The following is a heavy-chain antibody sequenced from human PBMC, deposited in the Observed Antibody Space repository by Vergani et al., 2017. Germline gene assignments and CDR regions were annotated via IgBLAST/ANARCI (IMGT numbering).Heavy chain of an antibody. CDR2: IGTAGDT. CDR3: ARVGVGAIYFDL. Sequence: EVQLLESGGGLVQPGGSLRLSCAASGFTFSSYDMHWVRQATGKGLEWVSAIGTAGDTYYPGSVKGRFTISRENAKNSLYRQMNSLRAGDTAVYYCARVGVGAIYFDLWGRGTLVTVSS. J-gene: IGHJ2*01. CDR1: GFTFSSYD. V-gene: IGHV3-13*01. D-gene: IGHD1-26*01.